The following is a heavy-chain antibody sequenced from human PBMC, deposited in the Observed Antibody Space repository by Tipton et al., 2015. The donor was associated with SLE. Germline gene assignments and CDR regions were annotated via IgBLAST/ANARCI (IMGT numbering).Heavy chain of an antibody. CDR1: GYTFSSYG. CDR2: ISGYNGNT. J-gene: IGHJ6*02. V-gene: IGHV1-18*01. Sequence: QLVQSGAELKKPGASVKVSCKTSGYTFSSYGMTWVRQAPGQGLEWMGWISGYNGNTKYVEKLQGRVTMTTDTSTSTVYMELRSLRSDDTAVYYCARDRGTIFGVVPIPEVWGQGTTVTVSS. D-gene: IGHD3-3*01. CDR3: ARDRGTIFGVVPIPEV.